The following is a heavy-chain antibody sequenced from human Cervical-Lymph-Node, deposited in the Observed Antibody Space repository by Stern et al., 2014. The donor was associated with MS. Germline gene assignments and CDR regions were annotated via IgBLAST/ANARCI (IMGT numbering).Heavy chain of an antibody. J-gene: IGHJ4*02. CDR2: IVPMYGAA. CDR3: TREATAHSGTFDF. CDR1: GGSFSSYA. D-gene: IGHD1-14*01. Sequence: QVQLVQSGAGMKKPGSSVKGSCKASGGSFSSYAVNWVRQAPGQEPEWMGGIVPMYGAANYAQKFQGRVTLIADESTSTAYMELISLTSEDTAVYYCTREATAHSGTFDFWGQGTLVTV. V-gene: IGHV1-69*01.